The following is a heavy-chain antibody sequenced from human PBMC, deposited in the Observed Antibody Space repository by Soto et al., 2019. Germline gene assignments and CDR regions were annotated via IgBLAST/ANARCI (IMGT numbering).Heavy chain of an antibody. V-gene: IGHV1-46*01. Sequence: QVQLMQSGAEVKKPGASVKVSCKASGDTFTDYYIHWVRQPPGQGLERMGTVNPSGGHTTYAQHFLGRVTMTRDTSTSTLYMELTSLTSDDTAIYYCARGGHVVVVTAALDYWGQGTLVTVSS. D-gene: IGHD2-21*02. CDR3: ARGGHVVVVTAALDY. J-gene: IGHJ4*02. CDR1: GDTFTDYY. CDR2: VNPSGGHT.